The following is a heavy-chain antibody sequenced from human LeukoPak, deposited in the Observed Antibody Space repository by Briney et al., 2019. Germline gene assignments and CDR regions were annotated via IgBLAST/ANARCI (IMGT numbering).Heavy chain of an antibody. Sequence: ASVKVSCKASGYTFTSYYMHWVRQAPGQGLEWMGIINPSGGSTSYAQKFQGRVTMTRDTSTSTVYMELSSLRSEDTAVYYCARQDRVVTSPYYFDYWGQGTPVTVSS. CDR3: ARQDRVVTSPYYFDY. CDR2: INPSGGST. CDR1: GYTFTSYY. J-gene: IGHJ4*02. D-gene: IGHD4-23*01. V-gene: IGHV1-46*01.